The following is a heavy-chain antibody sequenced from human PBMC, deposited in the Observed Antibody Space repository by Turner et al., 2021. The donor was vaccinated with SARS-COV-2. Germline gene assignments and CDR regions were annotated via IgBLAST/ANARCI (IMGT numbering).Heavy chain of an antibody. CDR2: IYYSGSA. CDR3: ARLMDTAMDYYGTDV. CDR1: GGSISSSSYY. D-gene: IGHD5-18*01. Sequence: QLHLQESGPGLVKPSETLSLTCTVSGGSISSSSYYWGWIRQPPGKGLEWIGNIYYSGSAYNNPSLKSRVTISVDPSKNQFSLKLTSVTAADTAVYYCARLMDTAMDYYGTDVWGQGTTVTVSS. J-gene: IGHJ6*02. V-gene: IGHV4-39*01.